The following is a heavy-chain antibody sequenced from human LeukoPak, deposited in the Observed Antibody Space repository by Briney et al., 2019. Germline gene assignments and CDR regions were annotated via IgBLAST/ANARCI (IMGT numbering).Heavy chain of an antibody. Sequence: GGSLRLSCAASAFTFSSYSMNWVRQAPGKGLEWVSSISSSNSYIYYADSVKGRFTISRDNAKNSLYLQMNSLRAEDTAVYYCARDVAVAGTGAFDIWGQGTMVTVSS. V-gene: IGHV3-21*01. J-gene: IGHJ3*02. CDR2: ISSSNSYI. CDR3: ARDVAVAGTGAFDI. D-gene: IGHD6-19*01. CDR1: AFTFSSYS.